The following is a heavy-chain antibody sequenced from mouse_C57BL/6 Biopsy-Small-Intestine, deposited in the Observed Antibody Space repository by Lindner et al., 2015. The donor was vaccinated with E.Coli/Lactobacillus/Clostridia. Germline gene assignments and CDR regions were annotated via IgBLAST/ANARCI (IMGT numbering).Heavy chain of an antibody. CDR1: GYTFTSYD. D-gene: IGHD3-3*01. V-gene: IGHV1-85*01. Sequence: SVKVSCKASGYTFTSYDIHWVRQAPGQGLEWMGIINPRDGSTWYAQKFQGRGTMTRDTSTSAVYMELSSLTSEDSAVYYCARSHQKGLEYWGQGTLVTVSS. CDR3: ARSHQKGLEY. J-gene: IGHJ4*01. CDR2: INPRDGST.